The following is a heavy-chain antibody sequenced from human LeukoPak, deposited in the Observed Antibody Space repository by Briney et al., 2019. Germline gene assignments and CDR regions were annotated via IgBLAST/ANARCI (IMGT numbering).Heavy chain of an antibody. CDR3: ARERPEIDY. CDR2: ISSSGSTI. CDR1: GFSFSSYE. V-gene: IGHV3-48*03. Sequence: GGSLRLSCGASGFSFSSYEMNWVRQAPGKGLEWVSYISSSGSTIYYADSVKGRFTISRDNANNSLYLQMNSPRAEDTAVYYCARERPEIDYWGQGTLVTVSS. J-gene: IGHJ4*02.